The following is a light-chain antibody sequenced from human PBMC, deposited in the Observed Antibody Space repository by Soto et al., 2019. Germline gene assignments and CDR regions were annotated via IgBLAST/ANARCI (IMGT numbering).Light chain of an antibody. J-gene: IGKJ3*01. CDR1: QSVSSY. CDR2: DAS. CDR3: RQRSNWPPFT. V-gene: IGKV3-11*01. Sequence: EIVLTQSPATLSLSPGERATLSCRASQSVSSYLAWYQQKPGQAPRLLIYDASNRATGIPARFSGSGSGTDFTLTISSLEPEDFAVYYCRQRSNWPPFTFGXGTKVDIK.